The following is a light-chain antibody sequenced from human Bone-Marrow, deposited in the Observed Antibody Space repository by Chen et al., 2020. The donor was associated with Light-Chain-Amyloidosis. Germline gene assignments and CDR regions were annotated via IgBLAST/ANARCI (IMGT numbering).Light chain of an antibody. CDR3: SSYAGSNNFV. J-gene: IGLJ1*01. CDR1: SCDVGDYKY. V-gene: IGLV2-8*01. CDR2: EVS. Sequence: QYALAQPPSESGSPGQSVTLSCAGTSCDVGDYKYFSWYQQHPGKSPKLMIYEVSKRPSGVPDRFSGSKSGNTASLTVSGLHAEDEADYYCSSYAGSNNFVFGTGTKVTVL.